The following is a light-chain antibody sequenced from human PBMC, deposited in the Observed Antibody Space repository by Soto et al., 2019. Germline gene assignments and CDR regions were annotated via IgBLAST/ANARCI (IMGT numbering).Light chain of an antibody. Sequence: SYVLTQPPSVSVAPGKTARITCGGNHIGSKSVHWYHQRPGQAPVLVIYYASDRPSGLPGRFSGSNSGNTATLTISRVEAVDEADDYCQVWDTSSDPSWVFGGGTQLTVL. V-gene: IGLV3-21*04. CDR1: HIGSKS. CDR3: QVWDTSSDPSWV. CDR2: YAS. J-gene: IGLJ3*02.